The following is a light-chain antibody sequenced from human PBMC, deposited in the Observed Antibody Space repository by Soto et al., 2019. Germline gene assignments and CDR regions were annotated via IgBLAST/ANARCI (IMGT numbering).Light chain of an antibody. CDR1: QRVLYSSNNENY. J-gene: IGKJ4*01. V-gene: IGKV4-1*01. Sequence: ERATINCKSSQRVLYSSNNENYLSWHQHKPGQPPKLLIYWASTRASGVPDRFSGSGSGTDFTLTISRLQAEDGAVYCSQQQAIAPIPFGERTNLDIK. CDR2: WAS. CDR3: QQQAIAPIP.